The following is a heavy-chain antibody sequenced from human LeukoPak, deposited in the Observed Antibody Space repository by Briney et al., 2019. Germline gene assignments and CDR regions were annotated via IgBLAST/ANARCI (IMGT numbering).Heavy chain of an antibody. Sequence: QAGGSLRLSCAASGFTFSSYEMNWVRQAPGKGLEWISYISSSGSTMYYADSVKGRFTISGDNAKNSLYLQMNSLRAEDTAIYYRASSSWYALDYWGQGTLVTVSS. CDR3: ASSSWYALDY. J-gene: IGHJ4*02. CDR1: GFTFSSYE. V-gene: IGHV3-48*03. CDR2: ISSSGSTM. D-gene: IGHD6-13*01.